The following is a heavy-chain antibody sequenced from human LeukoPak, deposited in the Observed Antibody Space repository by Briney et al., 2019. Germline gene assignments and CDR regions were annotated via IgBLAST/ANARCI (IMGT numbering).Heavy chain of an antibody. V-gene: IGHV3-23*01. CDR1: GFTFSSYA. CDR3: ARVSRAAAGTGGMDV. D-gene: IGHD6-13*01. J-gene: IGHJ6*02. Sequence: GGSLRLSCAASGFTFSSYAMSWVRQAPGKGLEWVSAISGIGGSTYYADSVKGRFTISRDNAKNSLYLQMNSLRAEDTAVYYCARVSRAAAGTGGMDVWGQGTTVTVSS. CDR2: ISGIGGST.